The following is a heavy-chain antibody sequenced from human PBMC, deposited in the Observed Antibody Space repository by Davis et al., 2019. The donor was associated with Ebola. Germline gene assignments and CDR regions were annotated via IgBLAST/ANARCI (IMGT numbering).Heavy chain of an antibody. D-gene: IGHD6-19*01. V-gene: IGHV5-51*01. Sequence: GESLKISCEGSGYRFTTYWNGWVRQMPGKGLEWMGIIYPGGSDTRYSPSFHGQLTISADRSFSSAYLQWSSLKASDTAMYYCALLPYRSTWNDGFDIRGQGTMVTVSS. CDR1: GYRFTTYW. CDR2: IYPGGSDT. J-gene: IGHJ3*02. CDR3: ALLPYRSTWNDGFDI.